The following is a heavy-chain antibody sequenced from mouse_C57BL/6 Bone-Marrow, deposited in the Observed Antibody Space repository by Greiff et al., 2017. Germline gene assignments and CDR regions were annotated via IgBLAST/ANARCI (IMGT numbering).Heavy chain of an antibody. CDR1: GFNIKDDY. Sequence: VQLQQSGAELVRPGASVKLSCTASGFNIKDDYMHWVKQRPEQGLEWIGWIDPENGDTEYASKFQGKATITADTSSNTAYLQLSSLTSEDTAVYYCTHGSSYGWFAYWAKGLWSLSLQ. V-gene: IGHV14-4*01. J-gene: IGHJ3*01. D-gene: IGHD1-1*01. CDR2: IDPENGDT. CDR3: THGSSYGWFAY.